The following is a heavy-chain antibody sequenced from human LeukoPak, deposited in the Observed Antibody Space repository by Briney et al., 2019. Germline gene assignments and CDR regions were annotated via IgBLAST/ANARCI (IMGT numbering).Heavy chain of an antibody. J-gene: IGHJ3*02. Sequence: SETLSLTCSVSDGAISRYYWSWIRQSPGKGLDWIGYRHYSGTTAYNPSLKSRATISIDMSENQFSLKLSSVTAADTAVYYCARLYGDSSGYYRDLDAFDIWGQGTMVTISS. CDR3: ARLYGDSSGYYRDLDAFDI. V-gene: IGHV4-59*12. CDR2: RHYSGTT. CDR1: DGAISRYY. D-gene: IGHD3-22*01.